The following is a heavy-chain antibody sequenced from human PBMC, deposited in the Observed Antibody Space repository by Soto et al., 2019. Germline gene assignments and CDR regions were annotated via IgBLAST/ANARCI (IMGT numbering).Heavy chain of an antibody. CDR3: AREWLRRLGPDY. V-gene: IGHV3-30*03. CDR2: ISSDGSNK. J-gene: IGHJ4*02. D-gene: IGHD5-12*01. CDR1: GFTFSTYG. Sequence: VQLVESGGGVVQPGGSLRLSCAASGFTFSTYGIHWVRQAPGKGLEWVAVISSDGSNKYYTESVKGRFTISRDNPNNTLYLQMNSLRPEDTAVYYCAREWLRRLGPDYWGQGTLVTVSS.